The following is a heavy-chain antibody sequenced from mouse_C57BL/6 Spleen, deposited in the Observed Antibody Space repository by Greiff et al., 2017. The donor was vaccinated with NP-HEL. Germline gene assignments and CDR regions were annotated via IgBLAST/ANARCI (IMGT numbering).Heavy chain of an antibody. Sequence: VKLQQPGAELVRPGSSVKLSCKASGYTFTSYWMHWVKQRPIQGLEWIGNIDPSDSETHYNQKFKDKATLTVDKSSSTAYMQLSSLTSEDSAVYYCARGYYGSSEDWGQGTTLTVSS. J-gene: IGHJ2*01. CDR1: GYTFTSYW. CDR3: ARGYYGSSED. D-gene: IGHD1-1*01. CDR2: IDPSDSET. V-gene: IGHV1-52*01.